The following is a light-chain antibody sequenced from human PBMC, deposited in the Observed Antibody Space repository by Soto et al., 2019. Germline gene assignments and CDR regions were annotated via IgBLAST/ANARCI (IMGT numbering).Light chain of an antibody. CDR2: EVT. CDR1: SSDVGGYNY. CDR3: SSYTTTTTL. Sequence: QSALTQPASVSGSPGQSITISCTGTSSDVGGYNYVSWYQQHPDKAPKLLIYEVTHRPSGVSTRFSGSKSGNTASLTISGLQAEDEADYYCSSYTTTTTLFGGGTQLTVL. J-gene: IGLJ3*02. V-gene: IGLV2-14*01.